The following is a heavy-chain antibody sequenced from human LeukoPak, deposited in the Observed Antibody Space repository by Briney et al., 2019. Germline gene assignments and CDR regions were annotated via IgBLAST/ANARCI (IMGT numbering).Heavy chain of an antibody. CDR1: GFTISSNY. J-gene: IGHJ3*02. V-gene: IGHV3-53*01. CDR3: ARDNYILRAFDI. D-gene: IGHD2-21*01. CDR2: IYTGGST. Sequence: GGSLRLSCAASGFTISSNYMTWVRQAPGKGLEWVSVIYTGGSTYYTDSMRGRFTIARDNSKNMLYLQMNSLRAEDTAVYYSARDNYILRAFDIWGQGTMVTVSS.